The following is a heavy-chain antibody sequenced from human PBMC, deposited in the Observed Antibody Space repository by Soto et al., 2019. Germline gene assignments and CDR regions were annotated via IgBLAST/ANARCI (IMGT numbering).Heavy chain of an antibody. J-gene: IGHJ3*02. D-gene: IGHD3-22*01. CDR1: GFTFSNAW. CDR2: IKSKTDGGKT. V-gene: IGHV3-15*07. Sequence: PGGSLRLSCAASGFTFSNAWMNWVRQTPGKGQKRVGRIKSKTDGGKTDYAAPVKGRFTISRDDSKNTLYLQMNSLKTEDTAVYYCTTDDYYDSSGYLDAFDIWGQRTMVTVSS. CDR3: TTDDYYDSSGYLDAFDI.